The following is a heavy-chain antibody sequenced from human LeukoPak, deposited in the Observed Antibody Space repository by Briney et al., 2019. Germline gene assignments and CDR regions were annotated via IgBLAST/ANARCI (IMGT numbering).Heavy chain of an antibody. D-gene: IGHD2-2*01. Sequence: GGSLRLSCAASGFTFSNYAMNWVRQAPGKGLEWVANIKQDGSEKYYVDSVKGRFTISRDNAKNSLYLQMNSLRAEDTAVYYCARDIVVVPAAIVYYYYGMDVWGQGTTVTVSS. CDR2: IKQDGSEK. J-gene: IGHJ6*02. CDR1: GFTFSNYA. CDR3: ARDIVVVPAAIVYYYYGMDV. V-gene: IGHV3-7*01.